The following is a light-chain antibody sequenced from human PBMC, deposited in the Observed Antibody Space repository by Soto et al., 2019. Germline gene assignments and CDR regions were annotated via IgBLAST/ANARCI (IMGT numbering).Light chain of an antibody. Sequence: DIQITQSPSTLSASVGDRVSITCRASQSISRQLAWYQQKPGKAPNLLIHQASNLETGVPSRFTGSGSGTEFTLTISSLQPDDLPTYYCLQYQSYWTFGQGTKVEVK. CDR2: QAS. CDR3: LQYQSYWT. V-gene: IGKV1-5*03. CDR1: QSISRQ. J-gene: IGKJ1*01.